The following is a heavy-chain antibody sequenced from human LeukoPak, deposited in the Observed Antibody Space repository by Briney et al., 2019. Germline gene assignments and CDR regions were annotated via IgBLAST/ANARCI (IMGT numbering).Heavy chain of an antibody. Sequence: ASVKVSCKASGYTFTSYYMHWVRQAPGQGLEWMGWISAYNGNTNYAQKLQGRVTMTTDTSTSTAYMELRSLRSDDTAVYYCARDRRYCGGDCNEYFQHWGQGTLVTVSS. D-gene: IGHD2-21*02. V-gene: IGHV1-18*04. CDR3: ARDRRYCGGDCNEYFQH. CDR2: ISAYNGNT. CDR1: GYTFTSYY. J-gene: IGHJ1*01.